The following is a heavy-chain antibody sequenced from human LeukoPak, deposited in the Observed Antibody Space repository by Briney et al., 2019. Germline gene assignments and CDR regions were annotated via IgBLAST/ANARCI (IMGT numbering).Heavy chain of an antibody. CDR3: ASAAVAGRNY. Sequence: GGSLRLSCAASGFTFSSYSMNWVRQPPGRGRGWVSSISSSSSYIYYADSVKGRFTISRDNAKNSLYLQMNSLRAEDTAVYYCASAAVAGRNYWGQGTLVTVSS. J-gene: IGHJ4*02. D-gene: IGHD6-19*01. V-gene: IGHV3-21*01. CDR2: ISSSSSYI. CDR1: GFTFSSYS.